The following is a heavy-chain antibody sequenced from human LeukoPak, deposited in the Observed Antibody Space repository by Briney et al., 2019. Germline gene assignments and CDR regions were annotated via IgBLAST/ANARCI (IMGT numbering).Heavy chain of an antibody. J-gene: IGHJ4*02. CDR2: INTNTGNP. V-gene: IGHV7-4-1*02. D-gene: IGHD2-15*01. CDR3: ARDQSLGGGQFDF. CDR1: GYTFSNYA. Sequence: ASVKVSCKASGYTFSNYAMNWVRQAPGQGLEWMGWINTNTGNPTYAQGLTGRFVFSLDISVSTAYLQISSLKAEDTAMYYCARDQSLGGGQFDFWGQGTLVTVSS.